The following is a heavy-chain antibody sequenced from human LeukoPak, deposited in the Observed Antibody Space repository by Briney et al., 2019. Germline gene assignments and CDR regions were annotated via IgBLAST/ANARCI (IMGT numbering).Heavy chain of an antibody. CDR2: IIPIFGTA. CDR3: ARFLGGSYGMDV. CDR1: GGTFSSYA. J-gene: IGHJ6*02. D-gene: IGHD1-26*01. Sequence: SVKVSCKASGGTFSSYAINWVRQAPGQGLEWMGGIIPIFGTANYAQKFQGRVTITRDTSASTAYMELSSLRSEDTAVYYCARFLGGSYGMDVWGQGTTVTVSS. V-gene: IGHV1-69*05.